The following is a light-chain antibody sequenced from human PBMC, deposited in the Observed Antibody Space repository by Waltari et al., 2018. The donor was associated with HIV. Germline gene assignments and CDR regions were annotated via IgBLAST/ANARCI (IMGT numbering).Light chain of an antibody. CDR3: CAYAGSTTYVI. CDR2: EVS. J-gene: IGLJ2*01. Sequence: QSALTQPASVSGSPGQSITISCTGTSSAVGGYNPVSWYQQHPGKAPKLLIYEVSKRPSVVSNRFSGSKSGNTASLTISGLQAEDEADYYCCAYAGSTTYVIFGGGTKLTVL. V-gene: IGLV2-23*02. CDR1: SSAVGGYNP.